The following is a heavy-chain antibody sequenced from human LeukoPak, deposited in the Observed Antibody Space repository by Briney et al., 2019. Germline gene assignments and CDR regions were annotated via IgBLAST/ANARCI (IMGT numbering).Heavy chain of an antibody. V-gene: IGHV4-59*01. D-gene: IGHD3-10*01. CDR3: ARDHPYREARGVRLPNYYMDV. CDR1: GGSISSYY. J-gene: IGHJ6*03. Sequence: SETLSLTCTVSGGSISSYYWSWIRQPPGKGLEWIGYIYYSGSTNYNPSLKSRVTISVDTSKNQFSLKLSSVTAADTAVYYCARDHPYREARGVRLPNYYMDVWGKGTTVTISS. CDR2: IYYSGST.